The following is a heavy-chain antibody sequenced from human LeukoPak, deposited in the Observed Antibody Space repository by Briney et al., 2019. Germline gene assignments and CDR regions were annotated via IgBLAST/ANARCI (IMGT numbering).Heavy chain of an antibody. Sequence: SETLSLTCAVYGGSFSGYYWSWIRQPPGKGLEWIGEINHSGSTNYNPSLKSRVTISVDTSENQFSLKLSSVTAADTAVYYCARGIRAFDIWGQGTMVTVSS. CDR1: GGSFSGYY. J-gene: IGHJ3*02. V-gene: IGHV4-34*01. CDR2: INHSGST. CDR3: ARGIRAFDI.